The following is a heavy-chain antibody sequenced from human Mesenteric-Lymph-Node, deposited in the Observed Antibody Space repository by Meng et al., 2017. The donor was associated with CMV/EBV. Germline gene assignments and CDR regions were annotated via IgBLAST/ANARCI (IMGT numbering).Heavy chain of an antibody. CDR1: GFTFSSYE. J-gene: IGHJ6*02. CDR2: ISSSGSTI. Sequence: GGSLRLSCAASGFTFSSYEMNWVRQAPGKGLEWVSYISSSGSTIYYADSVKGRFTISRDNAKNSLYLQMNSLRAEDTAVYYCARLPTYYDFWSGYSPYYYYGMDVWGQGTTVTVSS. V-gene: IGHV3-48*03. D-gene: IGHD3-3*01. CDR3: ARLPTYYDFWSGYSPYYYYGMDV.